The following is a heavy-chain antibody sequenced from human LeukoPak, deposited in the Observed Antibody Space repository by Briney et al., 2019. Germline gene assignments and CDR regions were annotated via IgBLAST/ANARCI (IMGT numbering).Heavy chain of an antibody. CDR1: GFTVSSNY. CDR3: ARDSVVPAAMGDFWYFDL. CDR2: IYSGGST. V-gene: IGHV3-53*01. J-gene: IGHJ2*01. Sequence: PGGSLRVFCAASGFTVSSNYMSWVRQAPGKGLEWVSVIYSGGSTYYADSVKGRFTISRDNSKNTLYLQMNSLRAEDTAVYYCARDSVVPAAMGDFWYFDLWGRGTLVTVSS. D-gene: IGHD2-2*01.